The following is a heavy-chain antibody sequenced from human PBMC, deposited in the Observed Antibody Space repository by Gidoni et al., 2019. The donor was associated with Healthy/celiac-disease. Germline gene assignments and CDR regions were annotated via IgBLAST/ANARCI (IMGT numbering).Heavy chain of an antibody. Sequence: EVQLVESGGGLVKPGGSLRLSCAASGFTFSSYSMNWVRQAPGKGLEWVSSISSSSSYIDYADSVKDRFTISRDNAKNSLYLQMNSLRAEDTAVYYCARDQIVGATTDYWGQGTLVTVSS. J-gene: IGHJ4*02. CDR3: ARDQIVGATTDY. D-gene: IGHD1-26*01. CDR2: ISSSSSYI. V-gene: IGHV3-21*01. CDR1: GFTFSSYS.